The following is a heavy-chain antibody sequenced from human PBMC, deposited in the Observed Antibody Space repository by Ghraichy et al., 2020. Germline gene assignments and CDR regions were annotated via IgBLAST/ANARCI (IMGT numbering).Heavy chain of an antibody. J-gene: IGHJ1*01. D-gene: IGHD5-18*01. V-gene: IGHV3-7*03. CDR3: ARGGFSFGY. CDR1: GFTFHNYW. CDR2: IKEDGSET. Sequence: GGSLRLSCAASGFTFHNYWMTWVRQAPGKGLELVANIKEDGSETYHVDSVKGRFTISRDNAKNSLYLQMNSLRVEDTAVYFCARGGFSFGYWGQGTLVTVSS.